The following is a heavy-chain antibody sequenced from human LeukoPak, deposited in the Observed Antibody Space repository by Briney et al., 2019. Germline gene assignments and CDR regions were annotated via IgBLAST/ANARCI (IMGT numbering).Heavy chain of an antibody. V-gene: IGHV3-23*01. CDR1: GFTFSNYA. J-gene: IGHJ5*02. CDR3: ARDGGFCSGGFCYRLFDP. D-gene: IGHD2-15*01. CDR2: IVGGGDTT. Sequence: GGSLRLSCAASGFTFSNYAMSWVRQAPGKGLEWVSAIVGGGDTTLYADSVKGRFTISRDNAKNSLYLQMNSLRAEDTAVYYCARDGGFCSGGFCYRLFDPWGQGTLVTVSS.